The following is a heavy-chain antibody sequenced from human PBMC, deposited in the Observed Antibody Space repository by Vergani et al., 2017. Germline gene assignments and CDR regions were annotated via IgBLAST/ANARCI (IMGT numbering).Heavy chain of an antibody. CDR3: ARDSTSAYYDFWSGYFNDAFDI. Sequence: QVQLVQSGAEVKKPGASVKVSCKASGYTFTSYGISWVRQAPGQGLEWMGWISAYNGNTNYAQKLQGRVTMTTDTSTSTAYMELRSLRSDDTAVYYCARDSTSAYYDFWSGYFNDAFDIWGQGTMVTVSS. D-gene: IGHD3-3*01. CDR2: ISAYNGNT. V-gene: IGHV1-18*04. CDR1: GYTFTSYG. J-gene: IGHJ3*02.